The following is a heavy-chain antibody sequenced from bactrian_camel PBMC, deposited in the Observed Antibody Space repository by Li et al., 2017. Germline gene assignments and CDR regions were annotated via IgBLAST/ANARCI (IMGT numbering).Heavy chain of an antibody. CDR3: AVDPACTTITGRISGMPVGDSSRAD. V-gene: IGHV3S57*01. D-gene: IGHD2*01. CDR2: IVSGRGE. J-gene: IGHJ4*01. CDR1: GYIDSDYL. Sequence: HVQLVESGGGSVQAGGSLRLSCVGSGYIDSDYLMGWFRQAPGKAREGVAAIVSGRGERYADSVKGRFTLSKDNAKTTLFLQMEDLRPEDSGTYTCAVDPACTTITGRISGMPVGDSSRADWGPGTQVTVS.